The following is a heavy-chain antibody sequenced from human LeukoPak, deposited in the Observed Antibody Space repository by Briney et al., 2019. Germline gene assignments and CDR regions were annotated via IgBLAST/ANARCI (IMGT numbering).Heavy chain of an antibody. CDR2: IYYSGST. CDR3: ARSYSYGYYYYYGMDV. V-gene: IGHV4-31*03. J-gene: IGHJ6*04. CDR1: GGSISSGGYY. D-gene: IGHD5-18*01. Sequence: SETLSLTCTVSGGSISSGGYYWSWIRQHPGKGLEWIGYIYYSGSTYYNPSLKSRVTISVVTSKNQFSLKLSSVTAADTAVYYCARSYSYGYYYYYGMDVWGKGTTVTVSS.